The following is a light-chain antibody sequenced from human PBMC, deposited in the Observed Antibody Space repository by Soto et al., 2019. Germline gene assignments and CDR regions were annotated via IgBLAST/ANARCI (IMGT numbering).Light chain of an antibody. CDR3: MQGTHWPRT. V-gene: IGKV2-30*02. Sequence: DVVMTQSPLSLPVTLGQPASISCRSSQSLVHSNGNTYLNWFQQRPDQSPRRLIYKVSIRDSGVPDRFSGSGSGTDFTLKISRVEADDVGVYYCMQGTHWPRTFGQGTKVEIK. J-gene: IGKJ1*01. CDR2: KVS. CDR1: QSLVHSNGNTY.